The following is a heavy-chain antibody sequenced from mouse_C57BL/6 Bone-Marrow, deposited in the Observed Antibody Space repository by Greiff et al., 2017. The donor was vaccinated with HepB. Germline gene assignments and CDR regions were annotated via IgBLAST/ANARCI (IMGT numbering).Heavy chain of an antibody. CDR2: LDPANGDT. Sequence: EVQLQQSGAELVRPGASVKLSCTASGFNIKDDYMHWVKQRPEQGLEWIGWLDPANGDTEYAPKFQGKATITADTSSNTAYLQLSSLTSEDTAVYYCTTFYGFDYWGQGTTLTVSS. CDR3: TTFYGFDY. CDR1: GFNIKDDY. V-gene: IGHV14-4*01. D-gene: IGHD1-1*01. J-gene: IGHJ2*01.